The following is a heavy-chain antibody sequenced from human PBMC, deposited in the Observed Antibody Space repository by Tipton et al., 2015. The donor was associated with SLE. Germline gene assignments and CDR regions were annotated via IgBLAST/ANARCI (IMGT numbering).Heavy chain of an antibody. J-gene: IGHJ4*02. CDR1: GYTFTVFD. Sequence: QSGAEVKKPGASVKVSCQASGYTFTVFDIVWVRQAPGQGLEWMGWISTLSGNTDYAQNLQGRVTMTTDTSTSTAYMELRSLRSDDTAVYYCVLSSVAATQAYWGQGTLVTVSS. CDR2: ISTLSGNT. D-gene: IGHD6-13*01. CDR3: VLSSVAATQAY. V-gene: IGHV1-18*01.